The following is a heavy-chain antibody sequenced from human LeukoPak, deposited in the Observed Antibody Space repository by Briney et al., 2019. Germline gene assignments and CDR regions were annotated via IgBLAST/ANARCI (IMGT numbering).Heavy chain of an antibody. D-gene: IGHD5-18*01. CDR1: GLTFSNFA. V-gene: IGHV3-23*01. CDR2: LSASGGGT. CDR3: ATVLHTSMTTWAAFDT. J-gene: IGHJ3*02. Sequence: GGSLRLPCAASGLTFSNFAMTWVRQTPGKGLEWVSALSASGGGTFYAPSVKGRFTISRDNSKNTVSLQMNSLRAEDTALYYCATVLHTSMTTWAAFDTWGQGTMVTVSS.